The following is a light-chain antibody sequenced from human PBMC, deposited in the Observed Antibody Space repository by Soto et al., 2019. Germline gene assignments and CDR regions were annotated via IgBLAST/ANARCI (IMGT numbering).Light chain of an antibody. Sequence: EIVLTQSPGTLSLSPGERATLSCRASQTVSTNYLAWYQQKPGQAPRLLIYGASSRATGIPDRFSGSGSGTDFILTISRLKPEDFAVYYCQQYGSSPRTFGQGTKLEIK. J-gene: IGKJ2*01. CDR3: QQYGSSPRT. CDR1: QTVSTNY. V-gene: IGKV3-20*01. CDR2: GAS.